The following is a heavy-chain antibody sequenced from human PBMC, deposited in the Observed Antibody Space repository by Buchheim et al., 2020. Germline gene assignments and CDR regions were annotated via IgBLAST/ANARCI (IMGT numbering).Heavy chain of an antibody. CDR1: GFTFSSYG. V-gene: IGHV3-30*18. Sequence: QVQLVESGGGVVQPGRSLRLSCAASGFTFSSYGMHWVRQAPGKGLEWVAVISYDGSNKYYADSVKGRFTISRDNSKNTLYLQMNSLRAEDTAVYYCAKDQETFSRHPKQQLVDYWGQGTL. CDR3: AKDQETFSRHPKQQLVDY. D-gene: IGHD6-13*01. J-gene: IGHJ4*02. CDR2: ISYDGSNK.